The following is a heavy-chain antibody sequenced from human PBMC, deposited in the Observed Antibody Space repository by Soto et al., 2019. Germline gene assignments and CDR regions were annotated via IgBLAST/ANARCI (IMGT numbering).Heavy chain of an antibody. CDR3: TRDGDGRMTTNPYYYYGMNV. CDR2: VYYSGGA. Sequence: SETLSLTCTVSGGSISGYYWSWIRQPPGKGLEWIGNVYYSGGAKYNPSVKRRVSISVDTSKNQFSLNLSSVTAADTAVYYCTRDGDGRMTTNPYYYYGMNVWGPGITVTVSS. J-gene: IGHJ6*02. CDR1: GGSISGYY. D-gene: IGHD2-21*02. V-gene: IGHV4-59*01.